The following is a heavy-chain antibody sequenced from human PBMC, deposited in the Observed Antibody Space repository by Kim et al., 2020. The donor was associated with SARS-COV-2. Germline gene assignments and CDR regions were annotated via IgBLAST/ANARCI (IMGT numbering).Heavy chain of an antibody. Sequence: TPPLQSRVPLSVDTSKNQFSLKLSSVTAADTAVYYCASLAPMVRGVTTDYWGQGTLVTVSS. D-gene: IGHD3-10*01. V-gene: IGHV4-59*01. CDR3: ASLAPMVRGVTTDY. J-gene: IGHJ4*02.